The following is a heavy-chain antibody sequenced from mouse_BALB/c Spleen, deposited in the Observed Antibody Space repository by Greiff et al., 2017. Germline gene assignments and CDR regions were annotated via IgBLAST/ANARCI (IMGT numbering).Heavy chain of an antibody. J-gene: IGHJ2*01. CDR2: ISYDGSN. V-gene: IGHV3-6*02. CDR1: GYSITSGYY. CDR3: ARGYYGPYYFDY. D-gene: IGHD1-2*01. Sequence: VQLQQSGPGLVKPSQSLSLTCSVTGYSITSGYYWNWIRQFPGNKLEWMGYISYDGSNNYNPSLKNRISITRDTSKNQFFLKLNSVTTEDTATYYCARGYYGPYYFDYWGQGTTLTVSS.